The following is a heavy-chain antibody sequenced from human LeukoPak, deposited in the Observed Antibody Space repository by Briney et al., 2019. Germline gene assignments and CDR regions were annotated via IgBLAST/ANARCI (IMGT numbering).Heavy chain of an antibody. CDR1: GFTFSSYR. Sequence: GGSLRLSCAASGFTFSSYRVNWVGQAQGKGREWVSSISSSSSYIYYADSVKGRFIISRDNAKNSLYLQMNSLRAEDTAVYYCARGVGATAYYYYMDVWGKGTTVTVSS. V-gene: IGHV3-21*01. D-gene: IGHD1-26*01. CDR2: ISSSSSYI. CDR3: ARGVGATAYYYYMDV. J-gene: IGHJ6*03.